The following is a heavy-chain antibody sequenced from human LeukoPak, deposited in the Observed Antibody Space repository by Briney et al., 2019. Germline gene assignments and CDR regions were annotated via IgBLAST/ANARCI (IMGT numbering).Heavy chain of an antibody. D-gene: IGHD6-19*01. CDR2: INPSGGST. CDR1: GYTFTSYY. V-gene: IGHV1-46*01. Sequence: ASVKVSCKASGYTFTSYYMHWVRQAPGQGLEWMGIINPSGGSTSYAQKFQGRVTMTRDTSTSTVYMELSSLRSEDTAVYYCARDGGWYDRGSWFDPWGQGTLVTVSS. J-gene: IGHJ5*02. CDR3: ARDGGWYDRGSWFDP.